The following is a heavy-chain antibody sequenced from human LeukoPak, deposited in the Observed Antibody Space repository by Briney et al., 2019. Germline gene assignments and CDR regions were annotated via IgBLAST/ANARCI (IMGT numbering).Heavy chain of an antibody. V-gene: IGHV3-49*04. Sequence: GRSLRLSCRASGFTFGDYGMSWVRQAPGKGLEWVGFIGGKAYGGTAEYAASVKGRFSISRDDSRSIAYLQMNSLKTEDTAVYYCTADQFSWGQGTLVTVSS. CDR1: GFTFGDYG. CDR2: IGGKAYGGTA. CDR3: TADQFS. D-gene: IGHD3-3*01. J-gene: IGHJ5*02.